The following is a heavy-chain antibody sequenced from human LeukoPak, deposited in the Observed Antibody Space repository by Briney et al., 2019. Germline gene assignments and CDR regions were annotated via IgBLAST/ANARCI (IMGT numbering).Heavy chain of an antibody. D-gene: IGHD6-13*01. J-gene: IGHJ4*02. CDR2: INPSGGST. CDR1: GYTFTSYY. V-gene: IGHV1-46*01. Sequence: ASVTVSCKASGYTFTSYYMHWVRQAPGQGLEWMGIINPSGGSTSYAQKFQGRVTMTRDTSTSTVYMELSSLRSEDTAVYYCARANHIAAAGTYEPYYFDYWGQGTLVTVSS. CDR3: ARANHIAAAGTYEPYYFDY.